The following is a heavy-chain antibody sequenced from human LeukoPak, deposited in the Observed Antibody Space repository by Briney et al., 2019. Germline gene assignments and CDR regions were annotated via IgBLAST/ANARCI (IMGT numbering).Heavy chain of an antibody. CDR3: AREIVSAVAGNFDS. Sequence: GGSLRLSCVASGFTFSSYEMNWVRQAPGKGREGVSYISSSESTRTYADSVKGRLPISRENAKNPLYLEMTSLRAEETAVYYCAREIVSAVAGNFDSWGQGTLVTVSS. J-gene: IGHJ4*02. CDR1: GFTFSSYE. V-gene: IGHV3-48*03. CDR2: ISSSESTR. D-gene: IGHD6-19*01.